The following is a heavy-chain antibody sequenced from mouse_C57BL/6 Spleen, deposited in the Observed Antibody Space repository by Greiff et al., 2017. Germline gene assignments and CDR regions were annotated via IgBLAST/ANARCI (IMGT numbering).Heavy chain of an antibody. J-gene: IGHJ4*01. CDR1: GYTFTSYW. Sequence: VQLQQPGAELVMPGASVKLSCKASGYTFTSYWMHWVKQRPGQGLEWIGEIDPSDSYTNYNQKFKGKSTLTVDKSSSTAYMQLSSLTSEDSAVYYCARNYYGNHGAMDYWGQGTSVTVSS. CDR2: IDPSDSYT. V-gene: IGHV1-69*01. D-gene: IGHD2-1*01. CDR3: ARNYYGNHGAMDY.